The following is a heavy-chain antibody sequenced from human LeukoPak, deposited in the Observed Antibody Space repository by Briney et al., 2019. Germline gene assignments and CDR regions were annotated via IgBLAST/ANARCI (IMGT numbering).Heavy chain of an antibody. D-gene: IGHD1-1*01. CDR2: IRSSIYGGTP. V-gene: IGHV3-49*03. CDR3: SREWGIGNDLRPDY. Sequence: AGGSLRLSCTSSGFTFREFAVSWFRQAPGKGLEWIGFIRSSIYGGTPKAAASVKGRFIFSRDDSKGVAYLRMNSLKTEDTAVYYCSREWGIGNDLRPDYWGQGTLVTVSS. J-gene: IGHJ4*02. CDR1: GFTFREFA.